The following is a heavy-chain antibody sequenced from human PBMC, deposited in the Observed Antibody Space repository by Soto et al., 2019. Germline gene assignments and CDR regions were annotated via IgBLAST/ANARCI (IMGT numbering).Heavy chain of an antibody. D-gene: IGHD3-10*01. CDR3: TTEPMVRSVDV. J-gene: IGHJ6*02. CDR1: GFTFSNAW. Sequence: GGSLRLSCAASGFTFSNAWMNWVRQAPGKGLEWVGRIKSKTDGGTTDYAAPGKGRFTISRDDSKNTRYLQMNSLKTEDTAVYYCTTEPMVRSVDVWGQGTTVTVSS. CDR2: IKSKTDGGTT. V-gene: IGHV3-15*07.